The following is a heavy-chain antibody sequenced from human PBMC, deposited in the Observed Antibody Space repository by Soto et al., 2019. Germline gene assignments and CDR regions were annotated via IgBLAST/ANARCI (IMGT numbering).Heavy chain of an antibody. CDR2: ISGSGGST. D-gene: IGHD6-13*01. J-gene: IGHJ5*02. CDR1: GFTFSSYA. Sequence: GVLRLSCAASGFTFSSYAMSWVRQAPGKGLEWVSAISGSGGSTYYADSVKGRFTISRDNSKNTLYLQMNSLRAEDTAVYYCAKDPYSSSWHNWFDPWGQGTLVTVSS. V-gene: IGHV3-23*01. CDR3: AKDPYSSSWHNWFDP.